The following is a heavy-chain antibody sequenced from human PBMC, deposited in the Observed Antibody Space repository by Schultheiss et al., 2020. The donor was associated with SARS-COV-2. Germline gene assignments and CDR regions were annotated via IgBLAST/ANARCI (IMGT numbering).Heavy chain of an antibody. D-gene: IGHD6-13*01. CDR2: IYSGGST. J-gene: IGHJ2*01. V-gene: IGHV3-NL1*01. CDR1: GFTFSSYG. Sequence: GGSLRLSCAASGFTFSSYGMHWVRQAPGKGLEWVSVIYSGGSTYYADSVKGRFTISRDNSKNTLYLQMSSLRAEDTAVYYCVKSPTIAAAGSYWYFDLWGRGTLVTVSS. CDR3: VKSPTIAAAGSYWYFDL.